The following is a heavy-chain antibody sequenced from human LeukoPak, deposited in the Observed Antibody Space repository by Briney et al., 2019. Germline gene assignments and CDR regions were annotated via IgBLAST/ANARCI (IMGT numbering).Heavy chain of an antibody. D-gene: IGHD3-10*01. CDR2: INSGGSST. CDR1: GFTFSTYG. CDR3: ARGTFGDY. J-gene: IGHJ4*02. Sequence: GGSLRLSCTASGFTFSTYGMHWVRQAPGKGLVWVSRINSGGSSTVYADSVKGRFTISRDNAKNTLYLQMNSLRAEDTAVYYCARGTFGDYWGQGTLVTVSS. V-gene: IGHV3-74*01.